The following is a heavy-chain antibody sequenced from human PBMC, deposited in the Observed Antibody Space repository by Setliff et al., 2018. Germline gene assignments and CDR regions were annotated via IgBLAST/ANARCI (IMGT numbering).Heavy chain of an antibody. V-gene: IGHV1-18*01. J-gene: IGHJ4*02. CDR1: AYTFDKNA. CDR3: ARGQTVGPNSGKDY. D-gene: IGHD1-26*01. CDR2: MSVYSGNT. Sequence: ASVKVSCKSSAYTFDKNAISWVRQAPGQGLKWMGWMSVYSGNTNYARNFRGRVTFTSDTSANTAFMELSSLRSEDSSMYYCARGQTVGPNSGKDYWGQGTLVTVSS.